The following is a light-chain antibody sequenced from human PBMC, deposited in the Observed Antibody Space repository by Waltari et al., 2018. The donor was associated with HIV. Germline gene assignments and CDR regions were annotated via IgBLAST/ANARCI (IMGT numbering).Light chain of an antibody. V-gene: IGLV1-44*01. J-gene: IGLJ3*02. CDR1: SFNVGANP. Sequence: QSVLTQPPSTSGTPGQRVTISCSGDSFNVGANPVNWYQQLPETAPKPLIYSSDNRTRGGPSRCSSSKPGASASLAISWLKPDDEADYYCATWDNTLDAWVFGGGTQLTVL. CDR2: SSD. CDR3: ATWDNTLDAWV.